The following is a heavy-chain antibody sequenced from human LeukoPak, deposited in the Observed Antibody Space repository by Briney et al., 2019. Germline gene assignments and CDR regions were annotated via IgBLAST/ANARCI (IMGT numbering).Heavy chain of an antibody. J-gene: IGHJ6*03. CDR3: TRGSIAYYYMDV. CDR2: IYTSGST. V-gene: IGHV4-61*02. CDR1: GNPISSGDNY. Sequence: PSQTLSLTCTVSGNPISSGDNYWSWIRQPAGKGLEWIGRIYTSGSTNCNPSLKSRVTISGDTSKNQFSLRLSSVTAADTAVYYCTRGSIAYYYMDVWGKGTTVTISS. D-gene: IGHD3-22*01.